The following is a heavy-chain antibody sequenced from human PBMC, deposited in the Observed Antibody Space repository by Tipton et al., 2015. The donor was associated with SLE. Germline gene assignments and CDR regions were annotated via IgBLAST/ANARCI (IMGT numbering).Heavy chain of an antibody. CDR1: GGSFSGYY. J-gene: IGHJ5*02. CDR3: ARVGWDLLWFGEYQPHNWFDP. CDR2: IYYSGST. D-gene: IGHD3-10*01. V-gene: IGHV4-31*11. Sequence: TLSLTCAVYGGSFSGYYWSWIRRHPGKGLEWIGYIYYSGSTHYNPSLKSRVTISIDTSKNQFSLKLSSVTAADTAVYYCARVGWDLLWFGEYQPHNWFDPWGQGTLVTVSS.